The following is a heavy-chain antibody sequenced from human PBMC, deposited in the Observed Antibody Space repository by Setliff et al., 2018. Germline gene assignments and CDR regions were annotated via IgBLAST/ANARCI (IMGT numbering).Heavy chain of an antibody. V-gene: IGHV1-18*01. Sequence: ASVKVSCKASGYTFTSYDINWVRQATGQGLEWMGWISAYSDDTKYAEKFQGRVTMTMDTSTGTAYMELRSLRSDDTAVYICAYDSSGYYPGYWGQGTLVTSPQ. CDR2: ISAYSDDT. CDR3: AYDSSGYYPGY. D-gene: IGHD3-22*01. CDR1: GYTFTSYD. J-gene: IGHJ4*02.